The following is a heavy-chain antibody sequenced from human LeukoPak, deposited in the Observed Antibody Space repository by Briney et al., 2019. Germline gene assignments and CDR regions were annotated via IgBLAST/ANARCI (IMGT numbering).Heavy chain of an antibody. V-gene: IGHV3-7*04. CDR3: ARGGYSSSWFDY. D-gene: IGHD6-13*01. Sequence: GGSLRPSCAASGFTFSTYWMSWVRQAPGKGLEWVANIKQDGSEKYYVDSVKGRFTISRDNAKNSLYLQMNSLRAEDTVVYYCARGGYSSSWFDYWGQGTLVIVSS. J-gene: IGHJ4*02. CDR2: IKQDGSEK. CDR1: GFTFSTYW.